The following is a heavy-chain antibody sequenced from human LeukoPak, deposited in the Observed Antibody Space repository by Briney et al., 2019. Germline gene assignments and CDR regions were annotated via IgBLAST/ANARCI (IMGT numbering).Heavy chain of an antibody. Sequence: SETLSLTCTVSGGSISSSSYYWGWIRQPPGKGLEWIGSIYYSGSTYYNPSLKSRVTISVDTSKNQFSLKLSSVTAADTAVYYCARVNVLRFLGWLLGGINWFDPWGQGTLVTVSP. J-gene: IGHJ5*02. D-gene: IGHD3-3*01. V-gene: IGHV4-39*01. CDR2: IYYSGST. CDR3: ARVNVLRFLGWLLGGINWFDP. CDR1: GGSISSSSYY.